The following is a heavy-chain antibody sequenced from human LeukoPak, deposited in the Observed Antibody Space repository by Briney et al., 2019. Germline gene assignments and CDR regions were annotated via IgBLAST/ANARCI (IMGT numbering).Heavy chain of an antibody. CDR3: TTANSGYDYYYYYYGMDV. CDR1: GFTFSNAW. V-gene: IGHV3-15*01. D-gene: IGHD5-12*01. CDR2: IKSKTDGGTT. J-gene: IGHJ6*04. Sequence: SGGSLRLSCAASGFTFSNAWMSWVRQAPGKGLEWVGRIKSKTDGGTTDYAAPVKGRFTISRDDSKNTLYLQMNSLKTEDTAVYYCTTANSGYDYYYYYYGMDVWGKGTTVTVSS.